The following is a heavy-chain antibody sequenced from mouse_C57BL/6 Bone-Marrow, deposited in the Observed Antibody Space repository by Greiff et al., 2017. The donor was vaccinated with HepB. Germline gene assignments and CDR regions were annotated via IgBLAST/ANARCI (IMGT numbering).Heavy chain of an antibody. D-gene: IGHD2-3*01. CDR1: GYTFTSYW. CDR3: ARWIRYDGYLYAMDY. J-gene: IGHJ4*01. CDR2: IYPGSGST. Sequence: QVQLQQPGAELVKPGASVKMSCKASGYTFTSYWITWVKQRPGQGLEWIGDIYPGSGSTNYNEKFKSKATLTVDTSSSTAYMQLSSLTSEDSAVYYCARWIRYDGYLYAMDYWGQGTSVTVSS. V-gene: IGHV1-55*01.